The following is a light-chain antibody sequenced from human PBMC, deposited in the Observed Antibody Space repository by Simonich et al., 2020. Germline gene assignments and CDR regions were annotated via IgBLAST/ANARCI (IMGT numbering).Light chain of an antibody. CDR1: NRDVGGYNY. CDR3: SSYTSSSTWV. CDR2: DFS. V-gene: IGLV2-14*01. Sequence: QSALTQPASVSGSPGQSITISCTGTNRDVGGYNYFSWYQQHPGKAPQLMIYDFSKRPSGVSNRFSGSKSGNTASLTISGLQAEDEADYYCSSYTSSSTWVFGGGTKLTVL. J-gene: IGLJ3*02.